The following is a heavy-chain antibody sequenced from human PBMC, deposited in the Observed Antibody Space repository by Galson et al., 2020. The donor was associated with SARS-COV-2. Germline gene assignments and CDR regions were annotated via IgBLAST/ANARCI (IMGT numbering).Heavy chain of an antibody. D-gene: IGHD5-18*01. J-gene: IGHJ6*02. Sequence: GESLKISCAASGFTFSSYEMNWVRQAPGKGLEWVSYISSSGSTIYYADSVKGRFTISRDNAKNSLYLQMNSLRAEDTAVYYCAGNSYENYYYGMDVWGQGTTVTVSS. CDR3: AGNSYENYYYGMDV. CDR1: GFTFSSYE. CDR2: ISSSGSTI. V-gene: IGHV3-48*03.